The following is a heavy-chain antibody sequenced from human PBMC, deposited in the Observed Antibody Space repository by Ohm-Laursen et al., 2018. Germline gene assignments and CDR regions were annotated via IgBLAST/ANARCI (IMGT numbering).Heavy chain of an antibody. D-gene: IGHD4-17*01. Sequence: SETLSLTCSVSGGSVDTYYWSWIRQPPGKGLEWIGYIYDSGSTNYNPSLKSRFTISIDTSTNPFSLKLSSVTAADTAVYYCARHVHGDSSLHYWGQGTLVTVSS. J-gene: IGHJ4*02. V-gene: IGHV4-59*08. CDR2: IYDSGST. CDR1: GGSVDTYY. CDR3: ARHVHGDSSLHY.